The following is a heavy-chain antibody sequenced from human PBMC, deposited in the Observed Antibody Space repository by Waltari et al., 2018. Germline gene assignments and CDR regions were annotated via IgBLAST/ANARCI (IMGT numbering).Heavy chain of an antibody. V-gene: IGHV2-5*01. CDR3: AHRGIAAARGWFDP. J-gene: IGHJ5*02. CDR1: GFSLSTSGVG. D-gene: IGHD6-13*01. Sequence: QITLKESGPTLVKPTQTLTLTCTFSGFSLSTSGVGVGWIRQPPGKALEWLALIYWNDYKRYSPSLKSRLTITKDTSKNQVVLTMTNMDPVDTATYYCAHRGIAAARGWFDPWGQGTLVTVSS. CDR2: IYWNDYK.